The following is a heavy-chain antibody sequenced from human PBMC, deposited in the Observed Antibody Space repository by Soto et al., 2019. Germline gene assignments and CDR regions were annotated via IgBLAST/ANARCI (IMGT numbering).Heavy chain of an antibody. D-gene: IGHD3-22*01. Sequence: GGSLRLSCAASGFTFSSYAMTWVRQAPGKGLEWVSAISGSGGSTYYAYSVKGGFTISRDNSKNTLYLQMNSLRAEDTAVYYCAKAPWPIVVVTPSDYFDYWGQGTLVTVSS. V-gene: IGHV3-23*01. CDR1: GFTFSSYA. CDR3: AKAPWPIVVVTPSDYFDY. J-gene: IGHJ4*02. CDR2: ISGSGGST.